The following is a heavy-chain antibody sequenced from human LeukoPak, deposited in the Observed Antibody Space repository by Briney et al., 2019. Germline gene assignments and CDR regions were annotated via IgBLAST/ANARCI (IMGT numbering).Heavy chain of an antibody. Sequence: GGSLRLSCAASGFTFSSYWMHWVRQVPGKGLVWVSRINSDGSSTSYADSVKGRFTISRDNSKNTLYLQMNSLRAEDTAVYYCARDSKLWFAAWDYWGQGTLVTVSS. CDR3: ARDSKLWFAAWDY. J-gene: IGHJ4*02. D-gene: IGHD3-10*01. CDR2: INSDGSST. V-gene: IGHV3-74*01. CDR1: GFTFSSYW.